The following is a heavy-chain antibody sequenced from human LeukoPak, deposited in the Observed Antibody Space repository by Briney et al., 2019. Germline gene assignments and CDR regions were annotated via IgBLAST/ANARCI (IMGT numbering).Heavy chain of an antibody. D-gene: IGHD6-19*01. V-gene: IGHV3-30*02. CDR2: IRYDGSNK. CDR3: AKDVAGNGVAFDI. J-gene: IGHJ3*02. Sequence: GGSLRLSCAASGFTFSSYGMHWVRQAPGRGLEWVAFIRYDGSNKYYADSVKGRFTISRDNSKNTLYLQMNSLRAEDTAVYYCAKDVAGNGVAFDIWGQGTMVTVSS. CDR1: GFTFSSYG.